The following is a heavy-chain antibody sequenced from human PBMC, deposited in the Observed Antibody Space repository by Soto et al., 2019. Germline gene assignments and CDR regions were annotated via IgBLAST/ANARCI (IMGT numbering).Heavy chain of an antibody. V-gene: IGHV1-2*02. CDR3: TLGYCSGGSCYSTYYFDY. D-gene: IGHD2-15*01. CDR1: GYTFTGYY. J-gene: IGHJ4*02. Sequence: ASVKVSCKASGYTFTGYYMHWVRQAPGQGLEWMGWINPNSGGTNYAQKFQGGVTMTRDTSISTAYMELSRLRSDDTAVYYCTLGYCSGGSCYSTYYFDYWGQGTLVTVSS. CDR2: INPNSGGT.